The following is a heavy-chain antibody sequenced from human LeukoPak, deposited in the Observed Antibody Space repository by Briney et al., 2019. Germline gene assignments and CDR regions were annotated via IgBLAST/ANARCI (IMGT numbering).Heavy chain of an antibody. J-gene: IGHJ4*02. Sequence: GGSLRLSSAASGFTFSYYGMHWVRQAPGKGLEWVAFIRYDESKKFYGDSVKGRFTISRDNSKNTLYLQMNSLRTEDTAVYYCAKSHLPNAYSGTYYCDYWGQGTLVTVSS. CDR3: AKSHLPNAYSGTYYCDY. D-gene: IGHD1-26*01. V-gene: IGHV3-30*02. CDR1: GFTFSYYG. CDR2: IRYDESKK.